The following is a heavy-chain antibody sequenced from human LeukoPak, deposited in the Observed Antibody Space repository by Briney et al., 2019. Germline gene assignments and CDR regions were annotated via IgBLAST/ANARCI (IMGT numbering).Heavy chain of an antibody. D-gene: IGHD5-24*01. CDR1: GGSISSSSYY. V-gene: IGHV4-61*05. Sequence: SETLSLTCTVSGGSISSSSYYWGWIRQPPGKGLEWIGYICYTGRTNYNPSLKSRVTISVDTSKNQSSLKLSSVTAADTAVYYCARDGGAFDIWGQGTMVTVSS. J-gene: IGHJ3*02. CDR2: ICYTGRT. CDR3: ARDGGAFDI.